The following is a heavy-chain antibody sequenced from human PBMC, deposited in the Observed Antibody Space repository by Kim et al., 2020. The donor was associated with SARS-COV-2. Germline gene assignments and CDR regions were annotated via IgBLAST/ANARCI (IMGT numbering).Heavy chain of an antibody. V-gene: IGHV3-15*01. CDR3: TTGSICSSTSCPSQGAFDI. CDR1: GFTFSNAW. D-gene: IGHD2-2*01. CDR2: IKSKTDGGTT. Sequence: GGSLRLSCAASGFTFSNAWMSWVRQAPGKGLEWVGRIKSKTDGGTTDYAAPVKGRFTISRDDSKNTLYLQMNSLKTEDTAVYYCTTGSICSSTSCPSQGAFDIWGQGTMVTVSS. J-gene: IGHJ3*02.